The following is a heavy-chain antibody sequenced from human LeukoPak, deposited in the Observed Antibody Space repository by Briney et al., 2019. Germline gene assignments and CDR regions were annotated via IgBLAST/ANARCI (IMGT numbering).Heavy chain of an antibody. V-gene: IGHV4-4*07. CDR1: GGSLSTYY. J-gene: IGHJ5*02. CDR3: ARCSGNGYDYSWFDP. D-gene: IGHD5-12*01. Sequence: PSETLSLTCTVSGGSLSTYYWNWIRQPAGKGLEGIGRIYTSGSTNYNPSLKSGVTMSVEPSKNQFSLRLSSATAADTAVYYCARCSGNGYDYSWFDPWGQGTLVTVSS. CDR2: IYTSGST.